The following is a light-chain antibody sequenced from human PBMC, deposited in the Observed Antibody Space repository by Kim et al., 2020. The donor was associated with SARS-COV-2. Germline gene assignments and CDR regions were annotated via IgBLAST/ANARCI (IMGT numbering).Light chain of an antibody. CDR2: ESS. Sequence: GRSITITCTRTSSDVGFYNPVSWYQHHPGKAPKLILIESSGRASGVSTRSSGPQLGTTASLTTSGLRAEDGADYYSSSHPTSSTYVFGSGPGSPS. CDR1: SSDVGFYNP. CDR3: SSHPTSSTYV. J-gene: IGLJ1*01. V-gene: IGLV2-14*01.